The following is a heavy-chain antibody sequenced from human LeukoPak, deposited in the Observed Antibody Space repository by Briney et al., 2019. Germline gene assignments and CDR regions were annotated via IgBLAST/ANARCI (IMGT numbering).Heavy chain of an antibody. CDR1: GFTFSDYY. Sequence: GGSLRLSCAASGFTFSDYYISWIRQAPGKGLEWVSYISSSSSYTNYADSVKGRFTISRDNAKNSLFLQINSLRAEDTAAYYCARTMFPYYFDYWGQGTLVTVSS. V-gene: IGHV3-11*03. CDR3: ARTMFPYYFDY. D-gene: IGHD3-10*02. J-gene: IGHJ4*02. CDR2: ISSSSSYT.